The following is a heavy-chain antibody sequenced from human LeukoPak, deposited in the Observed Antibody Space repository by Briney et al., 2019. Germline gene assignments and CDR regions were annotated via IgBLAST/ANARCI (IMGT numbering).Heavy chain of an antibody. Sequence: PSETLSLTCTVSGGSISSYYWSWLRQPAGKGLEWIGRIYTSGSTNYNPSLKSRVTMSVDTSKNQFSLKLSSVTAADAAVYYCARGEIAAAGPTTYFDYWGQGTLVTVSS. V-gene: IGHV4-4*07. CDR3: ARGEIAAAGPTTYFDY. J-gene: IGHJ4*02. D-gene: IGHD6-13*01. CDR2: IYTSGST. CDR1: GGSISSYY.